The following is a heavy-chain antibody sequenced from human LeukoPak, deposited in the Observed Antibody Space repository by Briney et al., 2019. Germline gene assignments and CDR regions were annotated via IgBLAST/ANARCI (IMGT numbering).Heavy chain of an antibody. CDR1: GFTFDDYA. Sequence: GGSLRLSCAASGFTFDDYAMHWVRQAPGKGLEWVSGISWNSGRIDYADSVKGRFTISRDNSKNSLYLQMNSLRAEDTALYYYAKDRATTLAYGMDVWGQGTTVTVSS. CDR3: AKDRATTLAYGMDV. D-gene: IGHD1-7*01. CDR2: ISWNSGRI. V-gene: IGHV3-9*01. J-gene: IGHJ6*02.